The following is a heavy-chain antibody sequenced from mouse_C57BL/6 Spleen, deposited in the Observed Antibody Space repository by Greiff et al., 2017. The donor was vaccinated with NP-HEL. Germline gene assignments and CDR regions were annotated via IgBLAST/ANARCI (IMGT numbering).Heavy chain of an antibody. V-gene: IGHV1-72*01. CDR3: ARGEYGG. Sequence: QVQLQQSGAELVKPGASVKLSCKASGYTFTSYWMHWVKQRPGQGLEWIGRIDPNSGGTNYNEKFKSKATLTVDKSSSTAYMQLSSLTSEDSAVYYCARGEYGGWGNGATVTVSS. CDR2: IDPNSGGT. CDR1: GYTFTSYW. D-gene: IGHD1-1*02. J-gene: IGHJ2*01.